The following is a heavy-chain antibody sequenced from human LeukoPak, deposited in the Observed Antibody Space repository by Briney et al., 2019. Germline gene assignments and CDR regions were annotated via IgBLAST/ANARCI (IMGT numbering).Heavy chain of an antibody. D-gene: IGHD3-10*01. Sequence: ASVTVSCKTSGYIFTGHYMHWVRQAPGRGPEWMGWMNPDSGGTNYAQNFQGRVTMTRDTSTTTAYMELSGLTSEDTAVYYCARGLLRELLGLDYWGQGTLVTVSS. CDR3: ARGLLRELLGLDY. CDR1: GYIFTGHY. V-gene: IGHV1-2*02. CDR2: MNPDSGGT. J-gene: IGHJ4*02.